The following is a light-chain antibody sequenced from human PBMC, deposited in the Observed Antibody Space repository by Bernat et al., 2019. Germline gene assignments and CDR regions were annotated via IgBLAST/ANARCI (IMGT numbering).Light chain of an antibody. V-gene: IGKV1-5*03. CDR3: QQYNSYSIT. Sequence: DIQMTQSPSTLSASVGDRVTITCRASQSISGWLAWYRQQPGSAPELLIYQASILESGVSSRFSGSGSGTEFTLTISSLQPDDFATYYCQQYNSYSITFGQGTRLEFK. J-gene: IGKJ5*01. CDR1: QSISGW. CDR2: QAS.